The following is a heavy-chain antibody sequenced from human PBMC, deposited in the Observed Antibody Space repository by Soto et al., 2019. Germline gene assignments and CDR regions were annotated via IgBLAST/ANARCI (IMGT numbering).Heavy chain of an antibody. Sequence: RQSPRKGLEWIREIGRGGATNYNPSLKSRVTLSMDTPKNQFSLKVTSVADADTAVYYCARGTFHYESGGHLRRGYFDSWGQGTLVTVSS. D-gene: IGHD2-8*02. V-gene: IGHV4-34*01. CDR3: ARGTFHYESGGHLRRGYFDS. J-gene: IGHJ4*02. CDR2: IGRGGAT.